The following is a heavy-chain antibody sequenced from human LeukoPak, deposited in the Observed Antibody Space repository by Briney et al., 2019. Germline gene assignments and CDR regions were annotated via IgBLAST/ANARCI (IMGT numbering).Heavy chain of an antibody. D-gene: IGHD3-22*01. Sequence: GRSLRLSCAASGFTFDDYAMHWVRQAPGKGLEWVSGISWNSDSIGYADSVKGRFTISRDNAKNSLYLQMNSLRAEDTALYYCAKDRMESGYYNGFDYWGQGTLVTVSS. CDR2: ISWNSDSI. CDR1: GFTFDDYA. V-gene: IGHV3-9*01. J-gene: IGHJ4*02. CDR3: AKDRMESGYYNGFDY.